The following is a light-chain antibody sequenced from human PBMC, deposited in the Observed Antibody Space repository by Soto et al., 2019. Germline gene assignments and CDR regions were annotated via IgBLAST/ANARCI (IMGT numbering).Light chain of an antibody. Sequence: DLPMTQSPSSVSASVGDRVTITCRASQGVSSWLAWYQQKPGKAPKLLIYGASNLQSGVPSRFSGSGSGTDFTLTISSLQPEDFATYYCQQATGFPVTFGGGTEVEIK. V-gene: IGKV1-12*01. CDR3: QQATGFPVT. CDR1: QGVSSW. CDR2: GAS. J-gene: IGKJ4*01.